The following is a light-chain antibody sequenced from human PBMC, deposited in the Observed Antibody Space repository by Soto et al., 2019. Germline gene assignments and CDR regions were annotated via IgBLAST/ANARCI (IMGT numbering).Light chain of an antibody. CDR3: QQASNFPLT. J-gene: IGKJ4*01. CDR1: QDISSW. CDR2: AAS. Sequence: MTQSPSSLSASVGDRDTITCRASQDISSWLAWFQQRPGRAPNLLIYAASTLQSGVPSRFSGSGSGTVFTLTISSLQPEDFGTYYCQQASNFPLTFGGGTKVDIK. V-gene: IGKV1-12*01.